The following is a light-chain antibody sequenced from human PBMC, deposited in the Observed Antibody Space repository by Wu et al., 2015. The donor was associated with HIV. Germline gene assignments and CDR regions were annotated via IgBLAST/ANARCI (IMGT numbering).Light chain of an antibody. V-gene: IGKV3-11*01. CDR1: QSVASF. J-gene: IGKJ2*01. Sequence: EIVLTQFPTTLSLSPGERATLSCRASQSVASFLAWYQQKPGQAPRLHIYDASNRATGIPARFSGSGSGTDFTLTISSLEPEDFAVYYCQQRRYWPLYTFGQGTKLEIK. CDR2: DAS. CDR3: QQRRYWPLYT.